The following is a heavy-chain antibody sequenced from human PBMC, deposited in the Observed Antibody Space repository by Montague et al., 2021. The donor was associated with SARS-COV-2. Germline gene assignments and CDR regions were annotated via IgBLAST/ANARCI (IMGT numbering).Heavy chain of an antibody. Sequence: SETLSLTCAVNSSSFLPYYCSWICHRPGPGLDWNGKVNTSGNAXXXSXXXXRVTITVYTSSSQFSLSLTSVTAADTAVYYCASARGSHYMSWFDSWGQGTLVIVSS. CDR2: VNTSGNA. D-gene: IGHD3-10*01. CDR1: SSSFLPYY. CDR3: ASARGSHYMSWFDS. V-gene: IGHV4-34*01. J-gene: IGHJ5*01.